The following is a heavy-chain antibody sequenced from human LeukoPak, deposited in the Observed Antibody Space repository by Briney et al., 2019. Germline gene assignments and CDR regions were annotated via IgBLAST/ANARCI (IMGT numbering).Heavy chain of an antibody. CDR1: GFTFSSYG. Sequence: QTGGSLRLSCAASGFTFSSYGMHWVRQAPGKGLEWVAVMWYDGSNKYYADSVKGRFTISRDNSKNTLYLQMNSLRAEDTAVYYCAREIGLGTARLFWGQGTLVTVSS. J-gene: IGHJ4*02. V-gene: IGHV3-33*01. CDR2: MWYDGSNK. CDR3: AREIGLGTARLF. D-gene: IGHD6-6*01.